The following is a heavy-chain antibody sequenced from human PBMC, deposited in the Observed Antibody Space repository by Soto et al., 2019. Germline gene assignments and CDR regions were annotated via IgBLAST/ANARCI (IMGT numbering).Heavy chain of an antibody. Sequence: PGGSLRLSCVASGFSFNSYAMSWVRLSPGKGLEWVSTISGDSDRAYYADSVKGRFPISRDNSKSTLNLQMNGLRADDTAVYFCAKGGPQWFGEPHYYYMDVWGKGTTVTVSS. D-gene: IGHD3-10*01. CDR1: GFSFNSYA. J-gene: IGHJ6*03. CDR2: ISGDSDRA. V-gene: IGHV3-23*01. CDR3: AKGGPQWFGEPHYYYMDV.